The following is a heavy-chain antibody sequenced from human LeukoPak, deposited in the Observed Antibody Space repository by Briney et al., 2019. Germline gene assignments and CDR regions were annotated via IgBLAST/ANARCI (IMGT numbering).Heavy chain of an antibody. V-gene: IGHV3-23*01. D-gene: IGHD2-2*01. Sequence: GASLRLSCAASGFTFSSYAMGWVRQAPGEGLEWVSAISGSGGSTYYADSVKGRFTISRDNSKNTLYLQMNSLRAEDTAVYYCAKSIVVVPAAIFDYWGQGTLVTVSP. CDR1: GFTFSSYA. CDR3: AKSIVVVPAAIFDY. J-gene: IGHJ4*02. CDR2: ISGSGGST.